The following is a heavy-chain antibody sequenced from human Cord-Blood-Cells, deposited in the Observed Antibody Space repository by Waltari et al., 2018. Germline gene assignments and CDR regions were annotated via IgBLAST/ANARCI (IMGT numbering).Heavy chain of an antibody. Sequence: VQLVESSGVLVQPSGSVRLACAADGVACSSYPMRCVRQTSGKGLEWVSAISGSGGSTYYADSVKGRFTISRDNSKNTLYLQMNSLRAEDTAVYYCAKREANWGSRGHFDLWGRGTLVTVSS. J-gene: IGHJ2*01. CDR1: GVACSSYP. D-gene: IGHD7-27*01. CDR3: AKREANWGSRGHFDL. V-gene: IGHV3-23*04. CDR2: ISGSGGST.